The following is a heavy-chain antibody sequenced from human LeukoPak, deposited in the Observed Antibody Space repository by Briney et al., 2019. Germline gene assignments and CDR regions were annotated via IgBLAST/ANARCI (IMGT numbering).Heavy chain of an antibody. CDR3: ASASLHDAFDI. V-gene: IGHV3-23*01. J-gene: IGHJ3*02. D-gene: IGHD2-2*01. Sequence: GGSLRLSCAASGFTFSSYAMSWVRQAPGKGLEWVSAISGSGGSTYYADSVKGRFTISRDNAKNSLYLQMNSLRAEDTAVYYCASASLHDAFDIWGQGTMVTVSS. CDR2: ISGSGGST. CDR1: GFTFSSYA.